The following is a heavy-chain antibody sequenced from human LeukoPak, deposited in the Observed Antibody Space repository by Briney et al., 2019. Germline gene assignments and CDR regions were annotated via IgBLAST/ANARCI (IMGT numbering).Heavy chain of an antibody. V-gene: IGHV3-20*04. CDR2: INWNGGST. CDR3: ARVRSPLYSSSWSRSEYYFDY. D-gene: IGHD6-13*01. CDR1: GVTFDDYG. Sequence: GGSLRLSCAASGVTFDDYGMSWVRQAPGKGLEWVSGINWNGGSTGYADSVKGRFTISRDNAKNSLYLQMNSLRAEDTALYYCARVRSPLYSSSWSRSEYYFDYWGQGTLVTVSS. J-gene: IGHJ4*02.